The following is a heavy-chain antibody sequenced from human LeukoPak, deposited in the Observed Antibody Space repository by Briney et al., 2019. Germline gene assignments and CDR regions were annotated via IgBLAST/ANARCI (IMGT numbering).Heavy chain of an antibody. Sequence: SETLSLTCTVSGGSISSGDYYWSWIRQPPGKGLEWIGYIYYSGSTYYNPSLKSRVAISVDTSKKLFSLMLSSLTAAGTAVYYCARYPYVWGSYRFPQPYWGQGTLVTVSS. D-gene: IGHD3-16*02. CDR1: GGSISSGDYY. V-gene: IGHV4-30-4*01. J-gene: IGHJ4*02. CDR2: IYYSGST. CDR3: ARYPYVWGSYRFPQPY.